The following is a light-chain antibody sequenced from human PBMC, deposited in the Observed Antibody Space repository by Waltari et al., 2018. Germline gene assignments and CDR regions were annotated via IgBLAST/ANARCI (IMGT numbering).Light chain of an antibody. CDR1: QDISNY. CDR2: DAS. V-gene: IGKV1-33*01. J-gene: IGKJ4*01. CDR3: QQYDNLPRLT. Sequence: DLQMTQSPSSMSASVGERVTTTCQASQDISNYLNWYQQNPGKAPKLLIYDASNLETGVPSSISGSGSGTDFTFTISSLQPEDIATYYCQQYDNLPRLTFGGGTKVEIK.